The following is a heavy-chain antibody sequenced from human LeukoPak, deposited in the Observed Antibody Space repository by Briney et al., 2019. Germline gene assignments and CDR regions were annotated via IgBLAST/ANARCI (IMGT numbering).Heavy chain of an antibody. Sequence: ASVKVSCKASGYTFTTYYMHWVRQAPGQGLEWMGIINPSGGSTTYAQKFQGRSTMTRDTSTSTVNMELSSLRSEDTTLYYCARDRAPPRGGYPNGTYAFDTWGQGTMVTVSS. CDR2: INPSGGST. V-gene: IGHV1-46*01. CDR3: ARDRAPPRGGYPNGTYAFDT. J-gene: IGHJ3*02. CDR1: GYTFTTYY. D-gene: IGHD1-1*01.